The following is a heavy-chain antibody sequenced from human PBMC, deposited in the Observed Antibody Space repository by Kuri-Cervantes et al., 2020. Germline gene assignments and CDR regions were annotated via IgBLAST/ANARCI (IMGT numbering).Heavy chain of an antibody. J-gene: IGHJ4*02. CDR3: ARTRTRGYSYGSYYFDY. V-gene: IGHV4-39*01. CDR1: GGSISSYY. CDR2: IYYSGST. Sequence: ESLKISCTVSGGSISSYYWGWIRQPPGKGLEWIGSIYYSGSTYYNPSLKSRVTISVDTSKNQFSLKLSSVNAADTAVYYCARTRTRGYSYGSYYFDYWGQGTLVTVSS. D-gene: IGHD5-18*01.